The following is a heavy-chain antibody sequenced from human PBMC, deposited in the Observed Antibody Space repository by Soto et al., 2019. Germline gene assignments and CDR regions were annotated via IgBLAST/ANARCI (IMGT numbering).Heavy chain of an antibody. V-gene: IGHV4-30-4*01. J-gene: IGHJ4*02. CDR3: ARVYGRGDYFDF. Sequence: QVQLQESGPGLVKPSQTLSLTCTVSGTTISSGDHYWSWIRQAPGKGLEWIGYMYYTGKTYYHTSLQSRVTLSVDTSKNQFSLKMTSVTAADTAMYFCARVYGRGDYFDFWGRGTLVSVSS. CDR2: MYYTGKT. D-gene: IGHD1-26*01. CDR1: GTTISSGDHY.